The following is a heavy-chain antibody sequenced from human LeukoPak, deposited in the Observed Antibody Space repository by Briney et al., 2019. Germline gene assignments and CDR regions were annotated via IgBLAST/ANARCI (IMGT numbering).Heavy chain of an antibody. CDR1: DSSISSAYY. Sequence: SETLSLTCTVSDSSISSAYYWGWIRQPPGEGLEWIGSIYHSGSTYYNPSLRSRVTVSVDTSRNQFSLRLSSVTAADTAVYYCARDYRYYFDCWGQGTLVTVSS. V-gene: IGHV4-38-2*02. CDR3: ARDYRYYFDC. CDR2: IYHSGST. J-gene: IGHJ4*02.